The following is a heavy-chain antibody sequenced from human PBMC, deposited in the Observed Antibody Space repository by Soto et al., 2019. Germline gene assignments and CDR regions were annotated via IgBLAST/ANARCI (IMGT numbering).Heavy chain of an antibody. V-gene: IGHV4-59*08. CDR2: IYYSGST. Sequence: SETLSLTCTVSGGSISSYYWSWIRQPPGKGLEWIGYIYYSGSTNYNPSLKSRVTISVDTSKNQFSLKLSSVTAADTAVYYCASLRDSTVRDYYYYYMDVWGKGTTVTVSS. D-gene: IGHD4-17*01. CDR3: ASLRDSTVRDYYYYYMDV. CDR1: GGSISSYY. J-gene: IGHJ6*03.